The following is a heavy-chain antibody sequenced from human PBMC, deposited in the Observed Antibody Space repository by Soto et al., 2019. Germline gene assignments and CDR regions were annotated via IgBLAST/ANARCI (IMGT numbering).Heavy chain of an antibody. D-gene: IGHD5-12*01. CDR2: ISAYNGNT. V-gene: IGHV1-18*01. CDR1: GYTFTSYG. Sequence: QVQLVQSGAEVKKPGASVKVSCKASGYTFTSYGISWVRQAPGQGLEWMGWISAYNGNTNYAQKLQGRVTMTTDTSTSTAFMELRSLRSDDTAVYYCARVVATSEDYYYYYYMDVWGKGTTVTVSS. J-gene: IGHJ6*03. CDR3: ARVVATSEDYYYYYYMDV.